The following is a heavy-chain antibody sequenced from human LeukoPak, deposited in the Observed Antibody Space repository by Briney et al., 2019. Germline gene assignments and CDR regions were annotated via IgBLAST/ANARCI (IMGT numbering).Heavy chain of an antibody. CDR2: IYYSGST. CDR3: ARALYGVPGMFDY. J-gene: IGHJ4*02. CDR1: GGSISSYY. Sequence: SETLSLTCTVSGGSISSYYWSWIRQPPGKGLEWIGYIYYSGSTNYNPSLKSRVTISVDTSKNQFSLKLSSMTAADTAVYYCARALYGVPGMFDYWGQGTLVTVSS. V-gene: IGHV4-59*01. D-gene: IGHD4-17*01.